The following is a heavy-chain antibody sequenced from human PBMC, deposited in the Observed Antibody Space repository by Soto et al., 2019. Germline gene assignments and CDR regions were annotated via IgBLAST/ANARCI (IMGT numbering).Heavy chain of an antibody. Sequence: PGGSLRLSCAASGFTVSSNYMSWVRQAPGKGLEWVSVIYSGGSTYYADSVKGRFTISRDNSKNTLYLQMNSLRAEDTAVYYCAKDSKWLPKGIDYWGQGTLVTVSS. CDR2: IYSGGST. CDR3: AKDSKWLPKGIDY. J-gene: IGHJ4*02. D-gene: IGHD5-12*01. V-gene: IGHV3-53*01. CDR1: GFTVSSNY.